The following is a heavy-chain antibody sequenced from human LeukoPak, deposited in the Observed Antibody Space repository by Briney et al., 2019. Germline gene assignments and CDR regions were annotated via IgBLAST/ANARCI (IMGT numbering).Heavy chain of an antibody. J-gene: IGHJ4*02. V-gene: IGHV4-59*01. CDR1: GGSISSYY. Sequence: SETLSLTCTVSGGSISSYYWSWIRKPPGKVLEWIGYIYYSGSTNYNPSLKSRVTISVDTSKNQFSLKLSSVTAADTAVYCCARDRGYSSEIDYWGQGTLVTVSS. D-gene: IGHD6-25*01. CDR3: ARDRGYSSEIDY. CDR2: IYYSGST.